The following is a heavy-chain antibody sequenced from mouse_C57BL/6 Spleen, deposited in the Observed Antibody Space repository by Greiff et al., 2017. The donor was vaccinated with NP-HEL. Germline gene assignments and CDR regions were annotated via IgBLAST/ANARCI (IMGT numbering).Heavy chain of an antibody. CDR3: ARDRGITAAWYFDV. CDR1: GFTFSDYY. Sequence: EVKLVESEGGLVQPGSSMKLSCTASGFTFSDYYMAWVRQVPEKGLEWVANINYDGSSTYYLDSLKSRFIISRDNAKNILYLQMSSLKSEDTATYYCARDRGITAAWYFDVWGTGTTVTVSS. J-gene: IGHJ1*03. CDR2: INYDGSST. V-gene: IGHV5-16*01. D-gene: IGHD1-2*01.